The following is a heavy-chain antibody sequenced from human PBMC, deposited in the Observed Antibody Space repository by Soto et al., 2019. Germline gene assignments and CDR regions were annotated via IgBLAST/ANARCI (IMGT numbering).Heavy chain of an antibody. V-gene: IGHV5-51*01. CDR1: GYSFTSCW. D-gene: IGHD3-3*01. CDR3: ARFESYYDFWSGYYSGARYYYGMDV. Sequence: GESLKISCKGSGYSFTSCWIGWVRQMPGKGLEWMGIIYPGDSDTRYSPSFQGQVTISADKSISTAYLQWSSLKASDTAMYYCARFESYYDFWSGYYSGARYYYGMDVWGQGTTVTVSS. CDR2: IYPGDSDT. J-gene: IGHJ6*02.